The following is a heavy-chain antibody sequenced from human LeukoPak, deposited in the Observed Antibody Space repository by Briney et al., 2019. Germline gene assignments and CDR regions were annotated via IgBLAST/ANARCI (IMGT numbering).Heavy chain of an antibody. Sequence: PSETLSLTCTVSGASISSSRDYWGWIRQPPGKGLEWIGSIYYSGTTYYDPSLKSRVSISVDTSKNQFSLKLSSVTAADTAVYYCARDWAYGDYWFDPWGQGTLVTVSS. V-gene: IGHV4-39*02. CDR2: IYYSGTT. CDR3: ARDWAYGDYWFDP. J-gene: IGHJ5*02. D-gene: IGHD4-17*01. CDR1: GASISSSRDY.